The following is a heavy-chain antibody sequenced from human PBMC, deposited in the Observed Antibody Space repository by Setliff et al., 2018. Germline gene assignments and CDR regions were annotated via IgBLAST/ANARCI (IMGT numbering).Heavy chain of an antibody. CDR1: GFTFTHYS. CDR2: VRFDGSYK. J-gene: IGHJ4*02. D-gene: IGHD2-8*01. Sequence: LRLSCAASGFTFTHYSMHWVRQAPGKGLDWVASVRFDGSYKVYADSVKGRFTISRDNSENTLFLQMTSLRPEDTGIYYCAKVKKPLIRGSGFDYWGRGTLVTVSS. CDR3: AKVKKPLIRGSGFDY. V-gene: IGHV3-30*02.